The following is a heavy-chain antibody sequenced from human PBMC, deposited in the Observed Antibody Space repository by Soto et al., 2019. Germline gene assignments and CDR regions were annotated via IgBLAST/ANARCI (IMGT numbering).Heavy chain of an antibody. D-gene: IGHD3-22*01. CDR1: GGSIKSVGYY. Sequence: SETLSLTCSVSGGSIKSVGYYWSWIRQEQGKGLEWIGYIYYTGSTYYNPSLESRVSISIDTSKNQLSLKLNSVTAADTAVYYCARAFIFDSSGYYCRVFDMCGQGTMVLVSS. CDR3: ARAFIFDSSGYYCRVFDM. CDR2: IYYTGST. J-gene: IGHJ3*02. V-gene: IGHV4-31*03.